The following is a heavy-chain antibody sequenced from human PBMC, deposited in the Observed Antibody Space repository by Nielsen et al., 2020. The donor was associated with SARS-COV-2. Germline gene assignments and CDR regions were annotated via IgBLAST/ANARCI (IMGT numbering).Heavy chain of an antibody. Sequence: SETLSLTCTVSGGSISSGSYYWSWIRQPAGKGLEWIGRIYTSGSTNYNPSLKSRVTISVDTSKNQLSLKLSSVTAADTAVYYCAREEAGDCSSTSCYEGYGMDVWGQGTTVTVSS. V-gene: IGHV4-61*02. CDR3: AREEAGDCSSTSCYEGYGMDV. D-gene: IGHD2-2*01. J-gene: IGHJ6*02. CDR2: IYTSGST. CDR1: GGSISSGSYY.